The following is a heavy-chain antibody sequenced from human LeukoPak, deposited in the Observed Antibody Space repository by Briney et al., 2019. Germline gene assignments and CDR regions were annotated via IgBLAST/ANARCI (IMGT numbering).Heavy chain of an antibody. Sequence: GGSLRLSCAASGFTFSSYAMSWVRQTPGKGLEWVSAISGSGGSTYYADSVKGRFTISRDNSKNTLYLQMNSLRAEDTAVYYCAKDRGYRYQLLVFDYWGQGTLVTVSS. V-gene: IGHV3-23*01. J-gene: IGHJ4*02. CDR1: GFTFSSYA. CDR3: AKDRGYRYQLLVFDY. D-gene: IGHD2-2*01. CDR2: ISGSGGST.